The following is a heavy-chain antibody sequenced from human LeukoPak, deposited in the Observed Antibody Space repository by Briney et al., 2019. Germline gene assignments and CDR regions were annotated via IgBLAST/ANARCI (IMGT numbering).Heavy chain of an antibody. Sequence: SETLSLTCTVSGGSISSYYWSWIRQPPGKGLEWIGYIYYSGSTNYNPSLKSRVTISVDTSKNQFSLKLSSVTAADTAVYYCAREPARTVAGIDWGQGTLVTVSS. J-gene: IGHJ4*02. CDR1: GGSISSYY. CDR2: IYYSGST. CDR3: AREPARTVAGID. D-gene: IGHD6-19*01. V-gene: IGHV4-59*12.